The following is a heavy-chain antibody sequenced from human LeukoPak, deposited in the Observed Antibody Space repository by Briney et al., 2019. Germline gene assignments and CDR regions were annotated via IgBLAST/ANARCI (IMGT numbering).Heavy chain of an antibody. CDR3: ARVAYSSSWYRGTGWDAFDI. D-gene: IGHD6-13*01. Sequence: SETLSLTCTVSGGSISSYYWSWIRQPAGKGPEWIGRIYTSGSTNYNPSLKSRVTMSVDTSKNQFSLKLSSVTAADTAVYYCARVAYSSSWYRGTGWDAFDIWGQGAMVTVSS. CDR2: IYTSGST. V-gene: IGHV4-4*07. CDR1: GGSISSYY. J-gene: IGHJ3*02.